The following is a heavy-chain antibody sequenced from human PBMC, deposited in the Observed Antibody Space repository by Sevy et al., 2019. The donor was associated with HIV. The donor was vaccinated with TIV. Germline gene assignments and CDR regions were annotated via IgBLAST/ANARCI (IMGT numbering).Heavy chain of an antibody. CDR3: AKDHYDYRTGYYGYYGMDV. CDR2: IRFDGSMK. J-gene: IGHJ6*02. CDR1: GFRFSDYG. D-gene: IGHD3-3*01. Sequence: LSLTCAASGFRFSDYGMHWVRQAPGKGLEWVSLIRFDGSMKYIADSVKGRFTISRDKVKDTFYLQMNSLRPEDTAVYYCAKDHYDYRTGYYGYYGMDVWGQGTTVTVSS. V-gene: IGHV3-30*02.